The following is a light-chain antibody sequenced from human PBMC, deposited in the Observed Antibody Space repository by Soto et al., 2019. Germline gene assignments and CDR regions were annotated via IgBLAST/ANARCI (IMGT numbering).Light chain of an antibody. CDR3: QQGFNTPHS. Sequence: DIQMTQSPYYLSASVGDRVTITCRASQSINNCLNWNQQRPGEAPKLLIYAASNLQKGVPSRFSGRGSGTHFTLAISTLQPEDFASYYCQQGFNTPHSFGPGTRVDIK. CDR2: AAS. J-gene: IGKJ3*01. V-gene: IGKV1-39*01. CDR1: QSINNC.